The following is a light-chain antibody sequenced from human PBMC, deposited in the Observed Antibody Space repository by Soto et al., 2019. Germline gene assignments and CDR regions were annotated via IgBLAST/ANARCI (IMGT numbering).Light chain of an antibody. V-gene: IGKV3-11*01. Sequence: VLTQSPATLSLSPGERATLSCRASQSVSTNLAWYQHKPGQAPRPLIYDASSRATGIPARFSGSGSGTDFTLTISNLEPEDFAVYYCQQRSNWPLTFGGGTKV. CDR1: QSVSTN. J-gene: IGKJ4*01. CDR3: QQRSNWPLT. CDR2: DAS.